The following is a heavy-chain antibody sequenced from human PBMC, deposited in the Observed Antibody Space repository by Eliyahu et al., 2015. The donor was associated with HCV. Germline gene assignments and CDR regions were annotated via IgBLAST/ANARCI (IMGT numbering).Heavy chain of an antibody. J-gene: IGHJ6*03. V-gene: IGHV3-23*01. CDR2: ISGSGGST. Sequence: EVQLLESGGGLVQPGGSLRLSCAASGFTFSSYAXSWVRXAPGKGLEWVSAISGSGGSTYYADSVKGRFTISRDNSKNTLYLQMNSLRAEDTAVYYCAKDGMSGYCSSTSCSKNYYYYYMDVWGKGTTVTVSS. D-gene: IGHD2-2*03. CDR3: AKDGMSGYCSSTSCSKNYYYYYMDV. CDR1: GFTFSSYA.